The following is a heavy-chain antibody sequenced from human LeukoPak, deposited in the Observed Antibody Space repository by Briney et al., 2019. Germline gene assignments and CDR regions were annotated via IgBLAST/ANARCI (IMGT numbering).Heavy chain of an antibody. V-gene: IGHV3-64D*06. CDR3: VKDKYRGYDSPFDY. Sequence: GGSLRLSCAASGFSFSTYGMHWVRQAPGKGLQYVSAISSDGVSTYYADSVKGRFTISRDNSKNTLYLQMSSQRAEDTAVYYCVKDKYRGYDSPFDYWGQGTLVTVSS. CDR1: GFSFSTYG. D-gene: IGHD5-12*01. CDR2: ISSDGVST. J-gene: IGHJ4*02.